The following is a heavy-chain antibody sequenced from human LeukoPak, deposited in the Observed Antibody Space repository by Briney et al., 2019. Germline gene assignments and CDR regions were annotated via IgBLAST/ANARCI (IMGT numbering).Heavy chain of an antibody. CDR1: GFTFSSYG. V-gene: IGHV3-30*18. D-gene: IGHD1-1*01. CDR3: AKESAGRWNLSP. CDR2: ISKDGTYT. J-gene: IGHJ5*02. Sequence: GGSLRLSCAASGFTFSSYGMHWVRQAPGKGLEWVAVISKDGTYTYYVDSVKGRFTISRDNSKNTLYLQINSLRAEDTAVCYCAKESAGRWNLSPWGQGTQVTVSS.